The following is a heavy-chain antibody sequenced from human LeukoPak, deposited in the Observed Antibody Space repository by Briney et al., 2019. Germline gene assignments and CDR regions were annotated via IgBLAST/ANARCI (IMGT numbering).Heavy chain of an antibody. CDR2: ISYDGSNK. Sequence: HPGGSLRLSCAASGFTFSSYGMHWVRQAPGKGLEWVAVISYDGSNKYYADSVKGRFTISRDNSKNTLYLQMNSLRAEDTAVYYCARVPAGYYGSGSYTFDYWGRETLVTVSS. CDR3: ARVPAGYYGSGSYTFDY. J-gene: IGHJ4*02. CDR1: GFTFSSYG. V-gene: IGHV3-30*03. D-gene: IGHD3-10*01.